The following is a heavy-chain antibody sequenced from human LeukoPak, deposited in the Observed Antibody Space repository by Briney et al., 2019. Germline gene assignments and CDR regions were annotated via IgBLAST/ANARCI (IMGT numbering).Heavy chain of an antibody. CDR2: ISYDGSNK. J-gene: IGHJ4*02. D-gene: IGHD5-18*01. CDR3: AKPLRIQLWWAYFDY. V-gene: IGHV3-30*18. CDR1: GFTFSSYG. Sequence: GRSLRLSCAASGFTFSSYGMHWVRQAPGKGLEWVAVISYDGSNKYYADSVKGRFTISRDNSKNALYLQMNSLRAEDTAVYYCAKPLRIQLWWAYFDYWGQGTLVTVSS.